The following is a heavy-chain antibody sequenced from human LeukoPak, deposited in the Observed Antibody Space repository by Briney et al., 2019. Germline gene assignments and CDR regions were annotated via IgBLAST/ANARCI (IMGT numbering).Heavy chain of an antibody. CDR1: GYTLTELS. Sequence: ASVKVSCKVSGYTLTELSMHWVRQAPGKGLEWMGGFDPEDGETIYAQKFQGRVTMTRNTSISTAYMELSSLRSEDSAVYYCARRLRFSFNWFDPWGQGTLVTVSS. D-gene: IGHD5-12*01. V-gene: IGHV1-24*01. CDR3: ARRLRFSFNWFDP. CDR2: FDPEDGET. J-gene: IGHJ5*02.